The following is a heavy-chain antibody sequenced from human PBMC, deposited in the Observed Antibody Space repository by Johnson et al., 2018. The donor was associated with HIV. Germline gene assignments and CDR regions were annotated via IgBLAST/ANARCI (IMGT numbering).Heavy chain of an antibody. V-gene: IGHV3-11*04. CDR2: ISSSGSTI. CDR1: RFIFNDYD. D-gene: IGHD2-21*02. J-gene: IGHJ3*02. Sequence: QVQLVESGGGLVQPGGSLRLSCAASRFIFNDYDMHWVRPAPGHGLEWVSYISSSGSTIYYADSVKGRFTISRDNAKNSLYLQMNSLRAEDTAVYYCARGGAYCGGDCNAFDIWGQGTMVTVSS. CDR3: ARGGAYCGGDCNAFDI.